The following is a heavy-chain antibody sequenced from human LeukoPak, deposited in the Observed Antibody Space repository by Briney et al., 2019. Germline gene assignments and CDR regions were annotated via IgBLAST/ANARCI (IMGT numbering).Heavy chain of an antibody. J-gene: IGHJ3*02. CDR2: IKQDGSEK. D-gene: IGHD2-15*01. Sequence: PGGSLRLSCAASGFTFSSYWMSWVRQAPGKGLEWVANIKQDGSEKYYVDSVKGRFTISRDNAKNSLYLQMNSLRAEDTAVYYCARIWGVVVAATGYWGAFDIWGQGTTVTVSS. CDR3: ARIWGVVVAATGYWGAFDI. V-gene: IGHV3-7*01. CDR1: GFTFSSYW.